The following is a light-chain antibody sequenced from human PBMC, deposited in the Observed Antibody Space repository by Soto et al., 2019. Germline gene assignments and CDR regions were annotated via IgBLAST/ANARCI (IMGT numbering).Light chain of an antibody. CDR2: DVS. CDR1: SSDVGGYNY. J-gene: IGLJ2*01. CDR3: CSYAGSYTLGV. Sequence: QSALTQPRSVSGSPGQSVTISCTGTSSDVGGYNYVSWYQQHPGKAPKLMIYDVSKRPSGVPDRFPGSKSGNTASLTISGLQAEDEADYYCCSYAGSYTLGVFGGGTKLTVL. V-gene: IGLV2-11*01.